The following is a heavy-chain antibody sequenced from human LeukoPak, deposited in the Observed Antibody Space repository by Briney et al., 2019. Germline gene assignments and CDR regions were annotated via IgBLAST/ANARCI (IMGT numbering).Heavy chain of an antibody. V-gene: IGHV3-21*06. D-gene: IGHD3-22*01. Sequence: PGGSLRLSCAASGFTFTRFNMNWVRQAPGKGLELVSSVTTSGTYISYADSVKGRFTISRDNAKNSLYLQMNSLRAEDTAVYYCARPFYYDNNGGEGMDVWGQGTTVT. CDR3: ARPFYYDNNGGEGMDV. J-gene: IGHJ6*02. CDR2: VTTSGTYI. CDR1: GFTFTRFN.